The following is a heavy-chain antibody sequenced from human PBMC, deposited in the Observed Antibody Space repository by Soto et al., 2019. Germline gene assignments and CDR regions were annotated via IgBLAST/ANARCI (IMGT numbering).Heavy chain of an antibody. V-gene: IGHV4-34*01. CDR1: GGSFSGYY. Sequence: SETLSLTCAVYGGSFSGYYWSWIRQPPGKGLEWIGEINHSGSTNYNPSLKSRVTISVDTSKNQFSLKLSSVTAADTAVYYCARAMLYGDYAYYFDYWGQGTLVTVSS. J-gene: IGHJ4*02. CDR2: INHSGST. D-gene: IGHD4-17*01. CDR3: ARAMLYGDYAYYFDY.